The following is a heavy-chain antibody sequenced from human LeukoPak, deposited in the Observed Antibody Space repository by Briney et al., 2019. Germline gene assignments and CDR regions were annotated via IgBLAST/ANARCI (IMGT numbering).Heavy chain of an antibody. Sequence: GASVKVSCKASGYTFTGYYMHWVRQAPGQGLEWMGWINPNSGGTNYAQKFQGRVTMTRDTSISTAYMELSRLRSDDTAVYYCARDSKGTAMVSYYMDVWGKGTTVTVSS. J-gene: IGHJ6*03. D-gene: IGHD5-18*01. CDR1: GYTFTGYY. CDR3: ARDSKGTAMVSYYMDV. CDR2: INPNSGGT. V-gene: IGHV1-2*02.